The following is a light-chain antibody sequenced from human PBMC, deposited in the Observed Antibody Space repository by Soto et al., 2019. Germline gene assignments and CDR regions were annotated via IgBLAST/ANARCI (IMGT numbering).Light chain of an antibody. Sequence: QSALTQPASVSGSPGQSITISCTGTSSDIGGYNSVSWYQQLPGKAPKLMIYEVSNRPSGVSNRFSGSKSGNTASLTVSGLQAEDEADYYCSSKTSYTSLVIFGGGTKLTVL. CDR1: SSDIGGYNS. CDR2: EVS. J-gene: IGLJ2*01. CDR3: SSKTSYTSLVI. V-gene: IGLV2-14*01.